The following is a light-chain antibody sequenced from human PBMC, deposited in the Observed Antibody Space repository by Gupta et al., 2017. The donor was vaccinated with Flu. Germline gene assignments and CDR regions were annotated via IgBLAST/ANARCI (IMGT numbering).Light chain of an antibody. V-gene: IGKV2-28*01. Sequence: TQPPLSLPFTPGEPASITCESSQTRRHASGNYYLSWYVQKPGQAPQLLIYWASRLASGVPDRFRGSGSGTEFTLQIRRVEADDVGFYSCQQYQHTPYTFGQGTKVEIK. CDR2: WAS. CDR1: QTRRHASGNYY. CDR3: QQYQHTPYT. J-gene: IGKJ2*01.